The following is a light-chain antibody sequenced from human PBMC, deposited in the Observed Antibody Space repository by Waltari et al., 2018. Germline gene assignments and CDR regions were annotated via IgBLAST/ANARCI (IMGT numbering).Light chain of an antibody. V-gene: IGKV4-1*01. CDR3: QQYYSTLWT. J-gene: IGKJ1*01. Sequence: DIVMTQSPDPLAVSLGERATINCKSSQSILHSSNNQNYLAWYQQKPGQPTKLLIYCASTRESGVPDRFSGGGSGTDFALTISSLQAEDVAVYYCQQYYSTLWTFGQGTKVEIK. CDR2: CAS. CDR1: QSILHSSNNQNY.